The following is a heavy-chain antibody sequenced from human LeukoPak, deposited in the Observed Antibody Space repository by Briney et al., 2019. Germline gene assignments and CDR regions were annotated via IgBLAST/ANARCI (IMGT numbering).Heavy chain of an antibody. CDR1: AFTFSNYG. CDR3: ARVLRADDWFDP. J-gene: IGHJ5*02. CDR2: ISSTSTTK. Sequence: QSGGSLRLSCAASAFTFSNYGMNWVRQTPGKGLEWVSYISSTSTTKSYADSVKGRFTISRDNAKNSLYLQMNSLRAEDTAVYYCARVLRADDWFDPWGQGTLVTVSS. D-gene: IGHD4-17*01. V-gene: IGHV3-48*04.